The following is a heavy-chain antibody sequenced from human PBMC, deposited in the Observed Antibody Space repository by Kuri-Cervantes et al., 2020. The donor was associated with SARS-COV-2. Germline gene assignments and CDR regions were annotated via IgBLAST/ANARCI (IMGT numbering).Heavy chain of an antibody. D-gene: IGHD3-22*01. J-gene: IGHJ4*02. V-gene: IGHV1-69*13. CDR1: GGTFSSYA. Sequence: LVKVSCKASGGTFSSYAIGWVRQAPGQGLEWMGGIIPIFGTANYAQKFQGRVTITADESTSTAYMELSSPRSEDTAVYYCARGESPTTYYYDSNYYLDYWGQGTLVTVSS. CDR2: IIPIFGTA. CDR3: ARGESPTTYYYDSNYYLDY.